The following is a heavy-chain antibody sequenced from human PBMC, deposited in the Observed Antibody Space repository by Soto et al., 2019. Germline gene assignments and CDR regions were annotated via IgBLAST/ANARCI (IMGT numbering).Heavy chain of an antibody. J-gene: IGHJ3*02. D-gene: IGHD1-1*01. V-gene: IGHV5-51*01. Sequence: GSLRLSCAASGFTFSSYAMGWVRQMPGKGLECMGIIYPGDADTRYSPSFQGQVTISADKSISTAFLHWTSLKASDTAMYYCAAGYTTGLDAFDIWGQGTMVTVS. CDR2: IYPGDADT. CDR1: GFTFSSYA. CDR3: AAGYTTGLDAFDI.